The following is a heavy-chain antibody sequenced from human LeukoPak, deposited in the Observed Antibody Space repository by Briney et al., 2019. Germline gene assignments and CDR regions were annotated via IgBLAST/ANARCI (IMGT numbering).Heavy chain of an antibody. Sequence: GGSLRLSCAASGFTVSSNYMSWVRQVPGKGLEWVSVIYSGGSTYCADSVKGRFTISRDNSKNTLYLQMNSLRGEDTAVYYCATSIAAAASFDYWGQGTLVTVSS. D-gene: IGHD6-13*01. CDR3: ATSIAAAASFDY. CDR1: GFTVSSNY. CDR2: IYSGGST. V-gene: IGHV3-66*01. J-gene: IGHJ4*02.